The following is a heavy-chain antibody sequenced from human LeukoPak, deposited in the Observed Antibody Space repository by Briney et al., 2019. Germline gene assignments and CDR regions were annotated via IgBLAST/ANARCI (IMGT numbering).Heavy chain of an antibody. CDR2: IRSKAYGGTT. CDR1: GFTFGDYA. Sequence: GRSLRLSYTASGFTFGDYAMSWVRQAPGKGLEWVGFIRSKAYGGTTEYAASVKGRFTISRDDSKSIAYLQMNSLKTEDTAVYYCTRDSLAVAGTSYYYYGMDVWGQGTTVTVSS. V-gene: IGHV3-49*04. CDR3: TRDSLAVAGTSYYYYGMDV. J-gene: IGHJ6*02. D-gene: IGHD6-19*01.